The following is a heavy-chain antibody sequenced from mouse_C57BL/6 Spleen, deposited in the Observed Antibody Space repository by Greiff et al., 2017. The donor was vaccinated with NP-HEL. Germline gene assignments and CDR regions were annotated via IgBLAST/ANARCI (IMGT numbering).Heavy chain of an antibody. Sequence: EVQLQQSGPELVKPGASVKISCKASGYSFTGYYMNWVKQSPEKSLEWIGEINPSTGGTTYNQKFKAKATLTVDKSSSTAYMQRKSLTSEDSAVYYCATFITTVVDWYFEVWGTGTTVTVSS. V-gene: IGHV1-42*01. CDR3: ATFITTVVDWYFEV. CDR1: GYSFTGYY. CDR2: INPSTGGT. J-gene: IGHJ1*03. D-gene: IGHD1-1*01.